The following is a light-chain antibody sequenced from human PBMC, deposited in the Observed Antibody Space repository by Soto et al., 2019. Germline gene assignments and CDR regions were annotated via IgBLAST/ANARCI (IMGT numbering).Light chain of an antibody. CDR2: DVS. CDR3: NSYTTSSSLYV. CDR1: SSDIGGYDH. J-gene: IGLJ1*01. Sequence: QSALTQPASVSGSPGQSITISCTGTSSDIGGYDHVSWYQQYPGKAPKLMIYDVSNRPSGVSDRFSGSKSANTASLTISGLQAEDEADYYCNSYTTSSSLYVFGTGTKLTVL. V-gene: IGLV2-14*01.